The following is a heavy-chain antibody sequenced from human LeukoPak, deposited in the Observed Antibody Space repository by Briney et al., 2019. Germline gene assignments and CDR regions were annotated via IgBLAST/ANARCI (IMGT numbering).Heavy chain of an antibody. D-gene: IGHD4-17*01. CDR1: GFTFSSYG. V-gene: IGHV3-30*18. J-gene: IGHJ4*02. Sequence: GGSLRLSCAASGFTFSSYGMHWVRQAPGKGLEWVAVISYDGSNKYYADSVKGRFTISRDNSKNTLYLQTNSLRAEDTAVYYCAKGAPRDYGDYVLWDYWGQGTLVTVSS. CDR3: AKGAPRDYGDYVLWDY. CDR2: ISYDGSNK.